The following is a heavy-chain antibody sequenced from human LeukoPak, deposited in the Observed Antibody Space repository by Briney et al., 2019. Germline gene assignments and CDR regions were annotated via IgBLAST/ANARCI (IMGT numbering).Heavy chain of an antibody. V-gene: IGHV3-33*01. CDR3: ARGNYNNGWYYFDY. Sequence: GGSLRLSCAASGITFSGYGMHWIRQAPGKGLEWVDFISYDGVNKFYADPVKGRFTISSDSSKNILFLQMNSLRADDTAVYYCARGNYNNGWYYFDYWGQGTLVTVSS. J-gene: IGHJ4*02. CDR2: ISYDGVNK. CDR1: GITFSGYG. D-gene: IGHD6-19*01.